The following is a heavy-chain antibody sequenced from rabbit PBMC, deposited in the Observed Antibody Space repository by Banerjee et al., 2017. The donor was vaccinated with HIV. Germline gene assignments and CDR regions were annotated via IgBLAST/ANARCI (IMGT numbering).Heavy chain of an antibody. CDR2: INTSSGNT. CDR1: GIDFSSNA. CDR3: ARDLAGVIGWNFNL. Sequence: QQQLEESGGGLVKPGGTLTLTCKASGIDFSSNAMCWVRQAPGKGLEWIACINTSSGNTVYASWATGRFTISKTSSTTVTLQMTSLTAADTATYLCARDLAGVIGWNFNLWGQGTLVTVS. D-gene: IGHD4-1*01. V-gene: IGHV1S45*01. J-gene: IGHJ4*01.